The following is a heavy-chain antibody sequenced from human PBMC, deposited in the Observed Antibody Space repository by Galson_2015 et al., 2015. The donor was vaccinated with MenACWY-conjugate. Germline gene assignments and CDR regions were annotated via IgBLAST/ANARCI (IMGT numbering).Heavy chain of an antibody. CDR2: IYSGGST. D-gene: IGHD6-19*01. J-gene: IGHJ3*02. CDR3: ARAGSGWYPDDASDI. Sequence: SLRLSCAASGFTVSSNYMSWVRQAPGKGLEWVSVIYSGGSTYYADSVKGRFTTSRDNSKNTLYLQMNSLRAEDTAVYYCARAGSGWYPDDASDIWGQGTMVTVSS. V-gene: IGHV3-53*01. CDR1: GFTVSSNY.